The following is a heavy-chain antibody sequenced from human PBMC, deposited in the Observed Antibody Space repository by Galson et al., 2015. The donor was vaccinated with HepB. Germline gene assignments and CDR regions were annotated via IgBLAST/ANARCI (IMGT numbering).Heavy chain of an antibody. J-gene: IGHJ4*02. V-gene: IGHV1-46*01. CDR3: ASITMVRVRAFDY. D-gene: IGHD3-10*01. CDR2: INPSGGST. Sequence: SVKVSCKASGYTFTSYYMHWVRQAPGQGLEWMGIINPSGGSTSYAQKFQGRVTMTRDTSTSTVYMELSSLRSEDTAVYYCASITMVRVRAFDYWGQGTLVTVSS. CDR1: GYTFTSYY.